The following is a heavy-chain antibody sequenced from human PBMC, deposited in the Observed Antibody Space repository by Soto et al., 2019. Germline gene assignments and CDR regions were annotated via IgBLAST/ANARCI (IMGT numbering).Heavy chain of an antibody. D-gene: IGHD2-2*01. CDR3: AKDQIDFQYCISTSCFYYYGMDV. CDR2: ISYDGSNK. Sequence: QVQLVESGGGVVQPGRSLRLSCAASGFTFSSYGMHWVRQAPGKGLEWVAVISYDGSNKYYADSVKGRFTISRDNSKNTLYLQMNSLRAEDTAVYYCAKDQIDFQYCISTSCFYYYGMDVWGQGTTVTVSS. J-gene: IGHJ6*02. V-gene: IGHV3-30*18. CDR1: GFTFSSYG.